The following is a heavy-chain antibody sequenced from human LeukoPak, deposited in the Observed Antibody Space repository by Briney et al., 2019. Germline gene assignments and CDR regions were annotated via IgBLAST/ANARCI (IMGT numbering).Heavy chain of an antibody. CDR1: GYTFTSYD. J-gene: IGHJ5*02. Sequence: ASVKVSCKASGYTFTSYDINWVRQATGQELEWMGWMNPNSGNTGYAQKFQGRVTMTRNTSISTAYMELSSLRSEDTAVYYCARNPYGDYPSDPWGQGTLVTVSS. CDR3: ARNPYGDYPSDP. D-gene: IGHD4-17*01. CDR2: MNPNSGNT. V-gene: IGHV1-8*01.